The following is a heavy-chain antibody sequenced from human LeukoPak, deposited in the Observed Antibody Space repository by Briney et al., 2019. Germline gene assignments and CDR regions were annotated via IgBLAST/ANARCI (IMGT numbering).Heavy chain of an antibody. Sequence: SETLSLTCTVSGGSISNYHWTWIRQPAGKGLEWIGRLYTNDNTNYDPSLESRVSISVDTSKSQFYLQLTSVTAADTAVYFCARGVVTDDYYMDVWGKGITVIVSS. CDR3: ARGVVTDDYYMDV. CDR1: GGSISNYH. V-gene: IGHV4-4*07. CDR2: LYTNDNT. D-gene: IGHD2-21*02. J-gene: IGHJ6*03.